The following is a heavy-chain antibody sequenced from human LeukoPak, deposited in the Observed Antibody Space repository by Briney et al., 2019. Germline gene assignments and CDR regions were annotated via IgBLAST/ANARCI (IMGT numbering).Heavy chain of an antibody. CDR1: GGTFSSFA. D-gene: IGHD2-2*03. CDR2: IIPIFGTA. Sequence: AXGGTFSSFAINWVRQAPGQGLEWMGGIIPIFGTANYAQKFQGRVTITADESTSTAYMELSRRRSEETAVYYCARKXGXCXXTSXYXXNXFDPWGXGPLVTVSS. V-gene: IGHV1-69*01. CDR3: ARKXGXCXXTSXYXXNXFDP. J-gene: IGHJ5*02.